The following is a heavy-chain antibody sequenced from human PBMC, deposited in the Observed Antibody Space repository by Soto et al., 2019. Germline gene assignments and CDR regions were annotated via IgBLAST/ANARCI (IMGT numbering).Heavy chain of an antibody. J-gene: IGHJ4*02. CDR2: ISAYNGNT. CDR3: ARHIGGVIVPPFDY. Sequence: ASVKVSCKASGYTFTSYGISWVRQAPGQGLEWMGWISAYNGNTNYAQKLQGRVTMTTDTSTSTAYMELRSLRSDDTAVYYCARHIGGVIVPPFDYWGQGTLVTVSS. V-gene: IGHV1-18*01. CDR1: GYTFTSYG. D-gene: IGHD3-16*02.